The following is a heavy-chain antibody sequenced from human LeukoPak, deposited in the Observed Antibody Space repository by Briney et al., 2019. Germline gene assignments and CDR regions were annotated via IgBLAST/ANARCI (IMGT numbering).Heavy chain of an antibody. D-gene: IGHD3-3*01. CDR2: ISGSSEKT. CDR1: GFAFSSHA. CDR3: ARGSTYDFWSGDALDV. V-gene: IGHV3-23*01. J-gene: IGHJ3*01. Sequence: GGSLRLSCAASGFAFSSHAMTWVRQAPGKGLERVSSISGSSEKTYYADSVTGRFTISRDSSQKVLNLQMNNLRVEDTAIYYCARGSTYDFWSGDALDVWGQGTMVTVAS.